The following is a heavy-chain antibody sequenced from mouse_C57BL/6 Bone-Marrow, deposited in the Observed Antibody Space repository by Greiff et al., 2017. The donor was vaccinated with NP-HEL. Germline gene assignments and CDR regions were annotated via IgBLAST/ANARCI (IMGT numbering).Heavy chain of an antibody. Sequence: DVKLQESGTVLARPGASVKMFCKTSGYTFTSYWMHWVKQRPGQGLAWIGAIYPGNSDTSYNQKFKGKAKMTAVTSASTAYMELSSLTNEDSAVYYCTRCHVSLRPFAYWGQGTLVTVSA. CDR2: IYPGNSDT. D-gene: IGHD1-2*01. CDR1: GYTFTSYW. CDR3: TRCHVSLRPFAY. V-gene: IGHV1-5*01. J-gene: IGHJ3*01.